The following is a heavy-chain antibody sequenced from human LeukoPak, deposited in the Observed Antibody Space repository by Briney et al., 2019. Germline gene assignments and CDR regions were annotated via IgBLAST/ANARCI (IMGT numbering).Heavy chain of an antibody. D-gene: IGHD1-26*01. CDR1: GFTFSSNW. CDR3: VRDLGGRSGH. Sequence: GGSLRLSCAASGFTFSSNWMHWVRQAPGKGLVWVSRIKEDGSTTNYADSVKGRSTIFRDNAKNTLYLQMNSLRAEDTAVYYCVRDLGGRSGHWGQGTLVTVSS. J-gene: IGHJ4*02. V-gene: IGHV3-74*01. CDR2: IKEDGSTT.